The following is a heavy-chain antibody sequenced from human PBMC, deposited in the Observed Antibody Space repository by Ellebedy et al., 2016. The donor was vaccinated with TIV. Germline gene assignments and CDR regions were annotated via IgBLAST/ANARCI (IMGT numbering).Heavy chain of an antibody. Sequence: GESLKISCKGSGYSFTSYWLGWVRQMPGKGLEWMGIIYPGDSDTRYSPSFQGQVTISADKSISTAYLQWSSLKASDTARYYWAKPGAQYYYDSSGYWDYWGQGTLVTVAS. J-gene: IGHJ4*02. CDR1: GYSFTSYW. V-gene: IGHV5-51*01. CDR2: IYPGDSDT. CDR3: AKPGAQYYYDSSGYWDY. D-gene: IGHD3-22*01.